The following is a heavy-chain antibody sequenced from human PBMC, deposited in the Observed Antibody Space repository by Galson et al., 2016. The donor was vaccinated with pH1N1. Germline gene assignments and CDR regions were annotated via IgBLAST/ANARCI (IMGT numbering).Heavy chain of an antibody. CDR3: ARRYYFDY. Sequence: SVKVSCKASGYTLSRYYMHRLRQAPGQGLEWMGIIDPSSGSTTYAQKFQGRVTMTHDTATNTVYMELSSLRSDDTAVYYCARRYYFDYWGQGTLVAVSS. CDR1: GYTLSRYY. V-gene: IGHV1-46*03. J-gene: IGHJ4*02. CDR2: IDPSSGST.